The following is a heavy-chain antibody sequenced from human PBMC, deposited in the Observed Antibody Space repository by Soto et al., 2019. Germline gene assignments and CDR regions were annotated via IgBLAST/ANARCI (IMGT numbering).Heavy chain of an antibody. D-gene: IGHD3-3*01. CDR1: GFTFSSYA. CDR3: ARSQLRFLEWLFGMDV. Sequence: SGGSLRLSCAASGFTFSSYAMHWVRQAPGKGLEWVAVISYDGSNKYYADSVKGRFTISRDNSKNTLYLQMNSLRAEDTAVYYCARSQLRFLEWLFGMDVWGQGTTVTVSS. V-gene: IGHV3-30-3*01. CDR2: ISYDGSNK. J-gene: IGHJ6*02.